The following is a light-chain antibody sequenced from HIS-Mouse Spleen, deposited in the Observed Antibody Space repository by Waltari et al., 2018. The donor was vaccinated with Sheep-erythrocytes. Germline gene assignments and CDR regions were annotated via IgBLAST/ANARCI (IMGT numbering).Light chain of an antibody. J-gene: IGLJ1*01. V-gene: IGLV2-11*01. CDR3: CSYAGSYNHV. CDR2: DVS. Sequence: QSALTQPRSVSGSPGQSVTISCTGTSSDVGGYNYVSWYQQHPGKAPKLMIYDVSTRPSGAPDRFSGSKSGNTASLTISGLQAEDEADYYCCSYAGSYNHVFATGTKVTVL. CDR1: SSDVGGYNY.